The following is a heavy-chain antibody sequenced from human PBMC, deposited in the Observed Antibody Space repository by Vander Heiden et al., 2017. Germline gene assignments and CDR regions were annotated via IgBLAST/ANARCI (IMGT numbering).Heavy chain of an antibody. CDR2: IYWNDDK. D-gene: IGHD3-3*01. V-gene: IGHV2-5*01. Sequence: QITLKESGPTLVKPTQTLTLTCTFSGFSLSTSGVGVGWIRQPPGKALEWLALIYWNDDKRYSPSLKSRLTITKDTSKNQVVLTMTNMDPVDTATYYCAHADYDFWSGLRGYFDYWGQGTLVTVSS. CDR3: AHADYDFWSGLRGYFDY. CDR1: GFSLSTSGVG. J-gene: IGHJ4*02.